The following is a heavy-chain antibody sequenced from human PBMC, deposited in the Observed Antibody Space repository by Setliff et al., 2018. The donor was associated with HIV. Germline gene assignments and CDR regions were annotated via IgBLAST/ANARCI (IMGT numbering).Heavy chain of an antibody. CDR2: VDYFGST. J-gene: IGHJ5*01. CDR3: ARGPGSSWFDS. V-gene: IGHV4-59*01. D-gene: IGHD6-13*01. Sequence: TSETLSLTCTVSGGSINTYYWTWIRQPPEKGLEWIGNVDYFGSTNYSPSLKSRVTVSVDTSKNQFSLNLRSVTAADTAVYYCARGPGSSWFDSWGQGTLVTVSS. CDR1: GGSINTYY.